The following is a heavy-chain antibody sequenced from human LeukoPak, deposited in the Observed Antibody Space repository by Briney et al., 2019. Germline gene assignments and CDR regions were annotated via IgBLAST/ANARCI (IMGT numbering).Heavy chain of an antibody. D-gene: IGHD5-18*01. CDR2: ISYDGSNK. CDR1: GFTFSSYA. CDR3: ARGGYSYGLNDAFDI. V-gene: IGHV3-30*04. Sequence: GGSLRLSCEASGFTFSSYAMHWVRQAPGKGLEWVAVISYDGSNKYYADSVKGRFTISRDNSKNTLYLQMNSLRAEDTAVYYCARGGYSYGLNDAFDIWGQGTMVTVSS. J-gene: IGHJ3*02.